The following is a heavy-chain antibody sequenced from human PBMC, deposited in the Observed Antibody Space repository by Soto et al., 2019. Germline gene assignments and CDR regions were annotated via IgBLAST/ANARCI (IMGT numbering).Heavy chain of an antibody. D-gene: IGHD3-22*01. V-gene: IGHV1-58*01. Sequence: QMQLVQSGPEVKKPGTSVKVSCKASGFTFITFPGRGVGKVRDQGLEWIGWIVVGSGNTNYAQKFQERVTITRDMSTSTAYMEPSSLRSEDTAVYYCAANYDSSGYYSDYWGQGTLVTVSS. CDR3: AANYDSSGYYSDY. J-gene: IGHJ4*02. CDR1: GFTFITFP. CDR2: IVVGSGNT.